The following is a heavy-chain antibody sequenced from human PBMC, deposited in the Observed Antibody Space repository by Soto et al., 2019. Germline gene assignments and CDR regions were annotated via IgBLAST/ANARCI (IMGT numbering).Heavy chain of an antibody. D-gene: IGHD3-22*01. CDR2: INAGNGNT. Sequence: ASVKVSCNASGYTFTSYAMHWVRQAPGQRLAWMGWINAGNGNTKYSQKFQGRVTITRDTSASTAYMELSSLRSEDTAVYYCARAPRWVTMIVVVITPYFDYWGQGTLVTVSS. CDR1: GYTFTSYA. J-gene: IGHJ4*02. CDR3: ARAPRWVTMIVVVITPYFDY. V-gene: IGHV1-3*01.